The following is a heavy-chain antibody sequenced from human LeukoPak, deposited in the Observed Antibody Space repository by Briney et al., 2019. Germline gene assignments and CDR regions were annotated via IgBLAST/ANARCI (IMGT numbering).Heavy chain of an antibody. CDR1: GGSFSGYY. CDR3: ARGEPGHYGFWSGYYRY. J-gene: IGHJ4*02. D-gene: IGHD3-3*01. V-gene: IGHV4-34*01. CDR2: INHSGST. Sequence: SETLSLTCAVYGGSFSGYYWSWIRQPPGKGLEWIGEINHSGSTNYNPSLKSRVTISVDTSKNQFSLKLSSVTAADTAVYYCARGEPGHYGFWSGYYRYWGQGTLVTVSS.